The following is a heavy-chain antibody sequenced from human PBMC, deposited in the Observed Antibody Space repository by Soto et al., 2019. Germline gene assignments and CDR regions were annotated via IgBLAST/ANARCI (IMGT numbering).Heavy chain of an antibody. D-gene: IGHD2-2*01. CDR3: ARDQGRSITCQLDY. Sequence: PGGSLRLSCEVSGFTFSTYAMHWVRQAPGKGLEWVAVISYDGSNTYYADSVKGRFTISRDNMLYLQMNSLRAEDTAVYYCARDQGRSITCQLDYWGQGTLVTVSS. J-gene: IGHJ4*02. CDR1: GFTFSTYA. V-gene: IGHV3-30-3*01. CDR2: ISYDGSNT.